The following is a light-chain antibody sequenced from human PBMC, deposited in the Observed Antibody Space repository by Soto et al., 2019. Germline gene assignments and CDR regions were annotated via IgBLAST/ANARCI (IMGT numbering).Light chain of an antibody. V-gene: IGKV3-15*01. J-gene: IGKJ2*01. CDR2: VAS. CDR3: QQYNNWPPMYT. CDR1: QSISSN. Sequence: EIVMTQSPATLSVSPGERATRSCRASQSISSNVAWYQQKPGQAPSLLIYVASTRATGITARFSGSGSGTEVTMTMRSLQSEDFAVYFCQQYNNWPPMYTFGQGTKLESK.